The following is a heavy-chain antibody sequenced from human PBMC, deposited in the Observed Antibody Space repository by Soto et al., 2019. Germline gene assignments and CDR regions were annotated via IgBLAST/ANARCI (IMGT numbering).Heavy chain of an antibody. D-gene: IGHD2-2*03. J-gene: IGHJ6*02. CDR1: GGTFSSYA. CDR3: ARVIGGYCSSTSCRYGMDV. V-gene: IGHV1-69*13. Sequence: SVKVSCKASGGTFSSYAISWVRQAPGQGLEWMGGIIPIFGTANYAQKFQGRVTITADESTSTAYMELSSLRSEDTAVYYCARVIGGYCSSTSCRYGMDVWGQGTTVTVSS. CDR2: IIPIFGTA.